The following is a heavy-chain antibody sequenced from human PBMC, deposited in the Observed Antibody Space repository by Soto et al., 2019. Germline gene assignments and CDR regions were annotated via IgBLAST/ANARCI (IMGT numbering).Heavy chain of an antibody. Sequence: PGGSLRLSCAASGFIFENFGMSWVRQAPGKGLEWISSISGSGFKKYYADSLKGRFTISRDNSKKMVYLQMTSLGPEDTAVYYCAKGGGSARDFDYWGQGALVTVSS. V-gene: IGHV3-23*01. D-gene: IGHD1-26*01. CDR2: ISGSGFKK. CDR1: GFIFENFG. J-gene: IGHJ4*02. CDR3: AKGGGSARDFDY.